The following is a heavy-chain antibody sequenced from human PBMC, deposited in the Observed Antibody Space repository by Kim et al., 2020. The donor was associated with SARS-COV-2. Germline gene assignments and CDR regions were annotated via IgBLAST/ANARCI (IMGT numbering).Heavy chain of an antibody. D-gene: IGHD1-26*01. CDR2: IWYDGSNK. Sequence: GGSLRLSCAASGFTFSSYGMHWVRQAPGKGLEWVAVIWYDGSNKYYADSVKGRFTISRDNSKNTLYLQMNSLRAEDTAVYYCARDVRGELYYFDYWGQGTLVIVSS. CDR3: ARDVRGELYYFDY. CDR1: GFTFSSYG. V-gene: IGHV3-33*01. J-gene: IGHJ4*02.